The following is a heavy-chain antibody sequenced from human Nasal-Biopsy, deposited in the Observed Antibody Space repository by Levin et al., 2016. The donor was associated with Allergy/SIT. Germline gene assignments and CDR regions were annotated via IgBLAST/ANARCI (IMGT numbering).Heavy chain of an antibody. Sequence: GESLKISCVASGFTFNDHTIHWIRQVPGKGLEWVCLISWDATKTYCADSVKGRFTISRDNSKNSVFLQMNRLRTDDTALYYCARDMGYSGFSLDYWGQGTLVTVSS. CDR2: ISWDATKT. CDR3: ARDMGYSGFSLDY. J-gene: IGHJ4*02. V-gene: IGHV3-43*01. D-gene: IGHD3-10*01. CDR1: GFTFNDHT.